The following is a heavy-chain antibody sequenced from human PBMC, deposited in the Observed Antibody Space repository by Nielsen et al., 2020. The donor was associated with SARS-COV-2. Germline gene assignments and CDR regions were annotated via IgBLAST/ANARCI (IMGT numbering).Heavy chain of an antibody. CDR2: INWNGGST. CDR1: GFTFDDYG. V-gene: IGHV3-20*01. CDR3: ASPMLGYCSGGSCPLGY. Sequence: GESLKISCAASGFTFDDYGMSWVRQAPGKGLEWVSGINWNGGSTGYADSVKGRFTISRDNAKNSLYLQMNSLRAEDTALYHCASPMLGYCSGGSCPLGYWGQGALVTVSS. J-gene: IGHJ4*02. D-gene: IGHD2-15*01.